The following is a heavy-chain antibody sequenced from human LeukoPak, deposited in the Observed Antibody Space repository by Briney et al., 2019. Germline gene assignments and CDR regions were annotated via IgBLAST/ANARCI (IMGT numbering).Heavy chain of an antibody. CDR3: ARHGGLGIPLGY. D-gene: IGHD7-27*01. CDR1: GGSFSGYY. J-gene: IGHJ4*02. V-gene: IGHV4-34*01. Sequence: SETLSLTCAVYGGSFSGYYWSWIRQPPGKGLEWIGEINHSGSTNYNPSLKSRVTISVDTSKNQFSLKLSSVTAADTAVYYCARHGGLGIPLGYWGQGTLVTVSS. CDR2: INHSGST.